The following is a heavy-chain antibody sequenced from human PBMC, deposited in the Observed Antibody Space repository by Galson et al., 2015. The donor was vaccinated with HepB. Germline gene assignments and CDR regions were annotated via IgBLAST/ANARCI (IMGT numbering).Heavy chain of an antibody. V-gene: IGHV3-7*03. CDR1: GFTFSNYW. CDR3: TRDLWEADY. Sequence: LRLSCAASGFTFSNYWMSWVRQAPGKGLEWVANIKQDGSRINYLDSVKGRFTISRDNADNSLYLEVNSLRAEDTAVYYCTRDLWEADYWGQGTLVTVSS. J-gene: IGHJ4*02. CDR2: IKQDGSRI. D-gene: IGHD1-26*01.